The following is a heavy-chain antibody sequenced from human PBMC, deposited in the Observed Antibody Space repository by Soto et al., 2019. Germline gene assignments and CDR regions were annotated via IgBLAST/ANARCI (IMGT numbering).Heavy chain of an antibody. J-gene: IGHJ6*02. CDR3: ARHGGWDEAYYYYGMDV. Sequence: GESLNISCKASGYTFSNYRIAWVRQMPGKGLEWMGIIYPRDSDSKYSPAFQGQDTFTVDKSIDTAYLQWTSLEASDTAIYYCARHGGWDEAYYYYGMDVWGQGTTVTVSS. V-gene: IGHV5-51*01. CDR2: IYPRDSDS. D-gene: IGHD6-19*01. CDR1: GYTFSNYR.